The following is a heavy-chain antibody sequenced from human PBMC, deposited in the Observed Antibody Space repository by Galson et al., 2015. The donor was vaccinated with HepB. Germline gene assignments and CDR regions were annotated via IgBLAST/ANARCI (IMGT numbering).Heavy chain of an antibody. J-gene: IGHJ4*02. Sequence: ETLSLTCAVYGGSFSAFYWSWIRQSPGKGLEWIGEVNHPRGTNYNPSLKSRVTISIDTSKNQFSLKLSSVTAADTAIYYCARRSGYCSTTYCYKLFGYWGQGALVTVSS. CDR2: VNHPRGT. CDR3: ARRSGYCSTTYCYKLFGY. D-gene: IGHD2-2*01. V-gene: IGHV4-34*01. CDR1: GGSFSAFY.